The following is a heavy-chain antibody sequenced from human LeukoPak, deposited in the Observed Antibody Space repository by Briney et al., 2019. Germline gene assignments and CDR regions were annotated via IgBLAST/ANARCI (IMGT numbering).Heavy chain of an antibody. D-gene: IGHD3-10*01. J-gene: IGHJ6*03. CDR2: MNPNSGNT. CDR3: ARSRRGSGSRDYYYYYMDV. V-gene: IGHV1-8*01. CDR1: GYTFTSYD. Sequence: ASVKVSCKASGYTFTSYDINWVRQATGQGLEWMGWMNPNSGNTGYAQKFQGRVTMTRNTSISTAYMELSSLRSEDTAVYYCARSRRGSGSRDYYYYYMDVWGKGTTVTVSS.